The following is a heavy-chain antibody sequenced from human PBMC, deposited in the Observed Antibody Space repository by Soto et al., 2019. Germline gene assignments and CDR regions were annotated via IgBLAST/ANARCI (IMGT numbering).Heavy chain of an antibody. J-gene: IGHJ4*02. CDR2: IHASWTT. V-gene: IGHV4-31*11. CDR3: RSVLDHKGYRYVN. CDR1: GASITSSSYY. D-gene: IGHD3-16*02. Sequence: ASGTLSLTCVVSGASITSSSYYWTWLRPHSGKGPEQSRDIHASWTTIHSTPLKRRVSISVDSSKSQFALRLTSVTVAVTEMYYCRSVLDHKGYRYVNWGQGIMVTVSS.